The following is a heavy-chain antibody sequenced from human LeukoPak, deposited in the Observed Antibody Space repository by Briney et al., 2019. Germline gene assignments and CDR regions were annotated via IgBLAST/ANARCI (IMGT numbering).Heavy chain of an antibody. D-gene: IGHD2-2*01. Sequence: ASVKVSCKASGGTFSSYAISWVRQAPGQGLEWMGGIIPIFGTANYAQKFQGRVTMTRDMSTSTVYMELSSLRSEDTAVYYCASIGSDCSSTSCYQLDYWGQGTLVTVSS. CDR2: IIPIFGTA. CDR1: GGTFSSYA. V-gene: IGHV1-69*05. CDR3: ASIGSDCSSTSCYQLDY. J-gene: IGHJ4*02.